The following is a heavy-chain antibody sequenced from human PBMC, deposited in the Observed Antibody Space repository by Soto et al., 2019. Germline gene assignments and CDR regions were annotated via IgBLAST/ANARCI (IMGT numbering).Heavy chain of an antibody. D-gene: IGHD6-6*01. Sequence: SVKVSCKASGGTFSSYASSWVRQAPGQGLEWMGGIIPIFGAANYAQKFQGRVTITADESTSTAYMELSSLRSEDTAVYYCARDPPDSSSFDYWGQGTLVTVSS. J-gene: IGHJ4*02. CDR1: GGTFSSYA. V-gene: IGHV1-69*13. CDR3: ARDPPDSSSFDY. CDR2: IIPIFGAA.